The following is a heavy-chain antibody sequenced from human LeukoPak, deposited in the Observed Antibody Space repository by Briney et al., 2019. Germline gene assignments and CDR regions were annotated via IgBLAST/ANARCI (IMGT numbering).Heavy chain of an antibody. CDR1: GGSFSGYY. D-gene: IGHD2-2*01. CDR3: ARVRRYCSSTSCYSIDY. J-gene: IGHJ4*02. CDR2: INNSGST. V-gene: IGHV4-34*01. Sequence: SETLSLTCAVYGGSFSGYYWSWIRQPPGKGLEWIGEINNSGSTNYNPSLKSRVTISVDTSKTQFSLKLSSVTASDTAVYYCARVRRYCSSTSCYSIDYWGQGTLVTVSS.